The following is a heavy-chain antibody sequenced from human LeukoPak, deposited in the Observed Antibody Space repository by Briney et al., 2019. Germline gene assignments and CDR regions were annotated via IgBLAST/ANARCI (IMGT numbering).Heavy chain of an antibody. D-gene: IGHD3-22*01. CDR1: GYSISSGYY. J-gene: IGHJ4*02. Sequence: SETLSLTCTVSGYSISSGYYWGWIRQPPGKGLEWIGSIYHSGSTYYNPSLKSRVTISVDTSKNQFSLKLSSVTAADTAVYYCARGYYYDSSGPLGYYFDYWGQGTLVTVSS. CDR2: IYHSGST. CDR3: ARGYYYDSSGPLGYYFDY. V-gene: IGHV4-38-2*02.